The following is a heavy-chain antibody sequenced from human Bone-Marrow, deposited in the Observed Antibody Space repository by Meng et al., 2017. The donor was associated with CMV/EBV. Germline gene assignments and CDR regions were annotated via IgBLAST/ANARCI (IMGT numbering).Heavy chain of an antibody. CDR1: GYTFTSYG. Sequence: ASVKVSCKASGYTFTSYGISWVRQAPGQGLEWMGWISAYNGNTNYAQKLQGRVTMTTDTSTSTVYMELSSLRSEDTAVYYCARASDFWSGSKDWFDPWGQGTLVTVSS. J-gene: IGHJ5*02. D-gene: IGHD3-3*01. CDR2: ISAYNGNT. V-gene: IGHV1-18*01. CDR3: ARASDFWSGSKDWFDP.